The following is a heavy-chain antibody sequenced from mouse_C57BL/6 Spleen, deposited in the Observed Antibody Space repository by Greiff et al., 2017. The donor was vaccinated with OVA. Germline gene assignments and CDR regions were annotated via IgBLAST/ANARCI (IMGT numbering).Heavy chain of an antibody. V-gene: IGHV3-6*01. CDR2: ISYDGSN. D-gene: IGHD2-4*01. J-gene: IGHJ4*01. CDR1: GYSITSGYY. Sequence: EVKLQESGPGLVKPSQSLSLTCSVTGYSITSGYYWNWIRQFPGNKLEWMGYISYDGSNNYNPSLKNRISITRDTSKNQFFLKLNSVTTEDTATYYCAREVDYGPGAMDYWGQGTSVTVSS. CDR3: AREVDYGPGAMDY.